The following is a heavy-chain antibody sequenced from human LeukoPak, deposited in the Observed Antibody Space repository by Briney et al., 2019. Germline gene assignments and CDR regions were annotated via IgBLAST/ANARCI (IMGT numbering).Heavy chain of an antibody. CDR2: IHSADSNT. D-gene: IGHD4-17*01. CDR1: GYSFTNYW. J-gene: IGHJ4*02. Sequence: GESLKISCKDSGYSFTNYWIGWVRQMPGKGLEWMGIIHSADSNTKYSPSFQGQVTISADRSISTAYLQWSGLKASDTAMYYCAGARHGDYRWDYWGQGTLVTVSS. V-gene: IGHV5-51*01. CDR3: AGARHGDYRWDY.